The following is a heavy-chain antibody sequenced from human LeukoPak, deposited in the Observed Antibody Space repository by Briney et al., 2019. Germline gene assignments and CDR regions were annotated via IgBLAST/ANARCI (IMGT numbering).Heavy chain of an antibody. Sequence: GGSLRLSCAASGLTFSSYEMNWVRQAPGKGLEWVSYISGSGNTRYYADSVKGRFTISRDNAKNSLYLEMNSLRVEDTAVYYCARDRSGWYRWFDPWGQGTLVTVSS. D-gene: IGHD6-19*01. CDR3: ARDRSGWYRWFDP. J-gene: IGHJ5*02. CDR1: GLTFSSYE. CDR2: ISGSGNTR. V-gene: IGHV3-48*03.